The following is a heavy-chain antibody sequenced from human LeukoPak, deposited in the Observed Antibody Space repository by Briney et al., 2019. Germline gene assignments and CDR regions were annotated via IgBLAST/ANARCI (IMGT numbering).Heavy chain of an antibody. J-gene: IGHJ5*02. Sequence: SETLSLTCTVSGGSISPYYWSWIRQPPGKGLEWIGYISDSGSTNYNPSLKSRVTISVDTSKNQFSLKLSSVTAADTAVYYCARRLLLTDWFDPWGQGTLVTVSS. D-gene: IGHD3-10*01. CDR2: ISDSGST. V-gene: IGHV4-59*01. CDR1: GGSISPYY. CDR3: ARRLLLTDWFDP.